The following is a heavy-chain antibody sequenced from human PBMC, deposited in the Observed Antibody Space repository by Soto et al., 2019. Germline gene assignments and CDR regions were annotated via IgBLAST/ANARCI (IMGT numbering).Heavy chain of an antibody. V-gene: IGHV3-74*01. D-gene: IGHD1-26*01. CDR1: GFTFNNYW. CDR2: IKYDGSST. Sequence: VQLVESGGGLVQPGGSLRLSCVASGFTFNNYWIHWVRQVPGKGLVWVSRIKYDGSSTSYADSVKGRFTISRDNAKNTLYLQMNSLRGEDTAVYYCARGGWGAYYFDYWGQGTLVTVSS. J-gene: IGHJ4*02. CDR3: ARGGWGAYYFDY.